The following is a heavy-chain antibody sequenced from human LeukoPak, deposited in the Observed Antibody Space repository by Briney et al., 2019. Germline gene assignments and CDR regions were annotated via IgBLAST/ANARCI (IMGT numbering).Heavy chain of an antibody. CDR1: GGSITTYY. J-gene: IGHJ5*02. V-gene: IGHV4-59*08. CDR2: IYDTGST. Sequence: LETLSLTCAVSGGSITTYYWNWIRQPPGKGLEWIGYIYDTGSTIYNPSLKSRATISVDTSKNRFSLKLSSVTAADTAVYYCARIVVGANGYTWFDPWGQGTLVTVSS. D-gene: IGHD3-22*01. CDR3: ARIVVGANGYTWFDP.